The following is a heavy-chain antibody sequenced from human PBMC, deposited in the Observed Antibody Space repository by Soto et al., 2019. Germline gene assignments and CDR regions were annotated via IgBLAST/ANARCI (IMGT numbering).Heavy chain of an antibody. J-gene: IGHJ6*02. V-gene: IGHV4-39*01. CDR3: ARHLGYCSSNSCYQTYGMDV. CDR2: VYYSGST. D-gene: IGHD2-2*01. Sequence: QLQLQESGPGLVKPSETLSLTCTVSGGSISSSSYYWGWIRQPPGKGLEWVGGVYYSGSTYYNPSLKSRVIIFEDTSKNHFSLKLSSVTAADTAVYYCARHLGYCSSNSCYQTYGMDVWGQWTTVTVSS. CDR1: GGSISSSSYY.